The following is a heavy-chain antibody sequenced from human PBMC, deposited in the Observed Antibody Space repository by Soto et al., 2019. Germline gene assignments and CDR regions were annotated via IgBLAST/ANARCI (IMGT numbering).Heavy chain of an antibody. CDR2: IYWDDSK. Sequence: QITLKESGPTLVKPTQTLTLTCSFSGFSLSTRGVGVGWIRQPPGKALEWLAVIYWDDSKHYSPSLKNRLTLTKYTSKNHVVLTTTHMDPVDTATYYCAHKGYGDYPIDYWDQGTLVTVSS. V-gene: IGHV2-5*02. CDR3: AHKGYGDYPIDY. J-gene: IGHJ4*02. D-gene: IGHD4-17*01. CDR1: GFSLSTRGVG.